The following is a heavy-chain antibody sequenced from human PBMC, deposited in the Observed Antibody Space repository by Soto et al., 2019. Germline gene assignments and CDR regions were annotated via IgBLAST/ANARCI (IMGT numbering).Heavy chain of an antibody. V-gene: IGHV3-74*01. CDR2: IDAAGSLT. D-gene: IGHD6-19*01. CDR3: ARDQTMAGTTTLDY. CDR1: GFTFSTYW. J-gene: IGHJ4*02. Sequence: EVQLVESGGGLVQPGGSLRLSCAASGFTFSTYWMHWVRQTPGKGLVWVSRIDAAGSLTTYADSVKGRFTISRDNAKNRLYLQLNSVRAEDTAVYYCARDQTMAGTTTLDYCGQGILVTVSS.